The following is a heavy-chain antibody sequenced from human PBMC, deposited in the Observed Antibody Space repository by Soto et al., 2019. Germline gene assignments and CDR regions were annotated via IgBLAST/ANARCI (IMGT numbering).Heavy chain of an antibody. CDR3: AKDVLRYFDWLLPNHDTDAFDI. D-gene: IGHD3-9*01. Sequence: EVQLLESGGGLVQPGGSLRLSCAASGFTFSSCAMSWVRQTPGKGLEWVSAISGSGGSTYYADSVKGRFTISRDNSKNTLYLQMNSLRAEDTAVYYCAKDVLRYFDWLLPNHDTDAFDIWGQGTMVTVSS. J-gene: IGHJ3*02. CDR1: GFTFSSCA. CDR2: ISGSGGST. V-gene: IGHV3-23*01.